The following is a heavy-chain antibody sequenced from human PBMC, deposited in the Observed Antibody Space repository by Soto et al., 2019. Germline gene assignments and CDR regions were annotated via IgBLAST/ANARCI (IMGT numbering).Heavy chain of an antibody. CDR2: IKSKTDGGTT. D-gene: IGHD2-15*01. V-gene: IGHV3-15*01. CDR3: TTDRIVVVAATPKPFDY. J-gene: IGHJ4*02. Sequence: GGSLRLSCAASGFTFSNAWMSWVRQAPGKGLEWVGRIKSKTDGGTTDYAAPVKGRFTISRDDSKNTLYLQMNSLKTEDTAVYYCTTDRIVVVAATPKPFDYWGQGTLVTVSS. CDR1: GFTFSNAW.